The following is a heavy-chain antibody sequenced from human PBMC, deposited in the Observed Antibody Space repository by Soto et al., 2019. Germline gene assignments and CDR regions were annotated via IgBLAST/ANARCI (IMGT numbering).Heavy chain of an antibody. J-gene: IGHJ6*02. CDR3: ARAGYYDFWSGFPRGGMDV. D-gene: IGHD3-3*01. Sequence: PGESLKISCKGSGYSFTSYWIGWVRQMPGKGLEWMGIIYPGDSDTRYSPSFQGQVTIPADKSISTAYLQWSSLKASDTAMYYCARAGYYDFWSGFPRGGMDVWGQGTTVTVSS. CDR2: IYPGDSDT. V-gene: IGHV5-51*01. CDR1: GYSFTSYW.